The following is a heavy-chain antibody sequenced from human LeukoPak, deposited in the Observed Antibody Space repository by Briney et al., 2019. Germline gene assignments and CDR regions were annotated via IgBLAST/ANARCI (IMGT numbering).Heavy chain of an antibody. CDR1: GYTFTGYY. D-gene: IGHD1-26*01. Sequence: RASVKVSCKASGYTFTGYYMHWVRQAPGQGLEWMGIINPSGGSTSYAQKFQGRVTMTRDTSTSTVYMELSSLRSEDTAVYYCARDYRGGSYSPYYFDYWGQGTLVTVSS. V-gene: IGHV1-46*01. CDR2: INPSGGST. J-gene: IGHJ4*02. CDR3: ARDYRGGSYSPYYFDY.